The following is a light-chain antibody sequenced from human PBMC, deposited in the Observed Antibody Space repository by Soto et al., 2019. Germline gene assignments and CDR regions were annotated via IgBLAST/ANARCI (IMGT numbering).Light chain of an antibody. CDR3: SSFTASSSVI. CDR1: NSDVGGYNS. CDR2: EVH. Sequence: QSALTQPASVSGSPGQSITISCTGTNSDVGGYNSVSWYQHHPGKVPKLLIYEVHNRPSGVSNRFSGSKSGNTASLTISGLRAEDEADYYCSSFTASSSVIFAGGTKLTVL. V-gene: IGLV2-14*01. J-gene: IGLJ2*01.